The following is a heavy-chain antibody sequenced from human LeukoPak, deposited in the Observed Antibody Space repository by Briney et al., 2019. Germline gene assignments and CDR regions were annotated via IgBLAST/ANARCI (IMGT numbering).Heavy chain of an antibody. CDR1: GFSFSSYG. CDR3: ARALPVEMATIDY. D-gene: IGHD5-24*01. J-gene: IGHJ4*02. CDR2: IWYDGSKK. Sequence: GGSLRLSCAASGFSFSSYGMHWVRQAPGKGLEWVAVIWYDGSKKYYADSVKGRFIISRDNSRNTLYLQMNSLRVEDTTVYYCARALPVEMATIDYWGQGTLVTVSS. V-gene: IGHV3-33*01.